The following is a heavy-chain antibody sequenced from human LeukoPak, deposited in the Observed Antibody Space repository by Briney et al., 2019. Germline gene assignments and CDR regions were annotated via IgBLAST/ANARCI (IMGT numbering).Heavy chain of an antibody. CDR1: GFTFRDAW. CDR3: AKHIYGVVSIQQ. CDR2: IRSRADGGTA. D-gene: IGHD3-3*01. J-gene: IGHJ1*01. Sequence: PGGSLRLSCAASGFTFRDAWMTWVRQAPGKGLEGVVRIRSRADGGTAEYATAVEGRFTSSRDDSTNTLYLHMSNVKTEDTAVYYCAKHIYGVVSIQQWGQGTLVTVSS. V-gene: IGHV3-15*01.